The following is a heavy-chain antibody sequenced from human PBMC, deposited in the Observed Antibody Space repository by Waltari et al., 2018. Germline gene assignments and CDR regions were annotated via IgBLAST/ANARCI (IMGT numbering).Heavy chain of an antibody. J-gene: IGHJ4*02. CDR3: ATARDEQTAMVYFDH. CDR2: IYSAGST. V-gene: IGHV3-66*02. Sequence: EVQLVESGGGFVHPGGALRPSGAASGLSGRSNHIAWVRQAPGKGLEGVSIIYSAGSTYYEDSVMGRFTISRDISKNTLHLQMNRLTTEDTATYYCATARDEQTAMVYFDHWGEGSLVSVSS. CDR1: GLSGRSNH. D-gene: IGHD5-18*01.